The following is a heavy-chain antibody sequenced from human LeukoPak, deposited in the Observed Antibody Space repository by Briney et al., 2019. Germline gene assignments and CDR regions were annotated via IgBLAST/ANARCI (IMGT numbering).Heavy chain of an antibody. V-gene: IGHV4-34*01. Sequence: SETLSLTCAVFGGSFSGYYWSWIRQPPGKGLEWIGEISHSGNINYNSSLKSRVTISVDTSKNQFSLKLSSVTAADTAVYYCARRMGRRFGERYYYYHYMDVWGKGTTVTISS. D-gene: IGHD3-10*01. CDR1: GGSFSGYY. CDR2: ISHSGNI. J-gene: IGHJ6*03. CDR3: ARRMGRRFGERYYYYHYMDV.